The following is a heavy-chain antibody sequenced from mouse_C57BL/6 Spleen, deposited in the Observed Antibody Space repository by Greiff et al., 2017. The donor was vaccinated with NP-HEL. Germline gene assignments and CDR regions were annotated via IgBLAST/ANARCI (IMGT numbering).Heavy chain of an antibody. Sequence: EVKLVESGGGLVKPRGSLKLSCAASGFTFSDYGMHWVRQAPEKGLEWVAYISSGSSTIYYADTVKGRFTISRDNAKNTLFLQMTSLRSEDTAMYYCARSHYYGSSIDVWGTGTTVTVSS. CDR1: GFTFSDYG. CDR3: ARSHYYGSSIDV. J-gene: IGHJ1*03. V-gene: IGHV5-17*01. CDR2: ISSGSSTI. D-gene: IGHD1-1*01.